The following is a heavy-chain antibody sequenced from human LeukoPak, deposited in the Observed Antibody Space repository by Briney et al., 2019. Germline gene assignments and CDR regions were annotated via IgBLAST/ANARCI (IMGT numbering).Heavy chain of an antibody. V-gene: IGHV3-33*06. CDR1: GFTFSSYG. CDR2: IWYDGSNK. D-gene: IGHD3-9*01. CDR3: AKDGRYFDWLLPQTAYYFDY. J-gene: IGHJ4*02. Sequence: GGSLRLSCAASGFTFSSYGMHWVRQAPGKGLEWVAVIWYDGSNKYYADSVKGRFTISRDNSKNTLYLQMNSLRAGDTAVYYCAKDGRYFDWLLPQTAYYFDYWGQGTLVTVSS.